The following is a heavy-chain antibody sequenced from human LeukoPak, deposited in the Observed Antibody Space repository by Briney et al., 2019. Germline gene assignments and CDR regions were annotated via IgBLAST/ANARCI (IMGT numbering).Heavy chain of an antibody. D-gene: IGHD4-17*01. CDR1: GYTYTGYY. J-gene: IGHJ4*02. V-gene: IGHV1-2*06. CDR3: AATVTTSYFDY. Sequence: ASVKVSCKASGYTYTGYYMHWVRQAPGQGLEWMGRVNPNSGGTNYAQKFQGRVTMTRDTSISTAYMELSRLRSDDTAVYYCAATVTTSYFDYWGQGTLVTVSS. CDR2: VNPNSGGT.